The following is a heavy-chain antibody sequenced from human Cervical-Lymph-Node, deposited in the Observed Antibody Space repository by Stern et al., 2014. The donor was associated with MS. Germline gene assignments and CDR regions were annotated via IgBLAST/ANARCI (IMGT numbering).Heavy chain of an antibody. J-gene: IGHJ4*02. CDR2: IKRDGSER. D-gene: IGHD3-3*01. CDR3: ARDSDSYYDFWSGYKHPYFDY. Sequence: EVQLVESGGGLVQPGGSLRLSCAASGFTFSSYWMTWVRQAPGKGLEWVANIKRDGSERYYVDSVKGRFTISRDNAKNSLYLEMNSLTVEDTAVYYCARDSDSYYDFWSGYKHPYFDYWGQGTLVTVSS. V-gene: IGHV3-7*01. CDR1: GFTFSSYW.